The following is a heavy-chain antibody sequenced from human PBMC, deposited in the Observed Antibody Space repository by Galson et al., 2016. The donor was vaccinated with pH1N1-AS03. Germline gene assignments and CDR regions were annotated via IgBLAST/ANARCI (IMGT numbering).Heavy chain of an antibody. CDR3: SAENWNYKVFYGMDV. V-gene: IGHV3-15*01. CDR1: GFTFGNAW. J-gene: IGHJ6*02. Sequence: SLRLSCAASGFTFGNAWMSWVRQAPGKGLEWVGRIRSKTDGATSDYAAPVKGRFTISRDDSKNTLFLQMNSLKTEDTGVYYCSAENWNYKVFYGMDVWGHGTTVTVSS. CDR2: IRSKTDGATS. D-gene: IGHD1-7*01.